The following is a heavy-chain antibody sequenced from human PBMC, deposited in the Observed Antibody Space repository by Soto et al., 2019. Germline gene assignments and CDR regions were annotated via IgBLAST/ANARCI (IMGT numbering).Heavy chain of an antibody. CDR3: AKILVIAPFGSYGLDL. J-gene: IGHJ6*02. CDR2: IIPISSTT. CDR1: GGNFITFA. V-gene: IGHV1-69*01. Sequence: QVELVQSGAEVKKPGSSVKVSCKASGGNFITFAISWVRQAPGQGLEWMGEIIPISSTTKSAHKFQDRVTLSADGSSSTVHMELRRLNSEAPAIYFCAKILVIAPFGSYGLDLWGQGTTVTVSS. D-gene: IGHD2-8*02.